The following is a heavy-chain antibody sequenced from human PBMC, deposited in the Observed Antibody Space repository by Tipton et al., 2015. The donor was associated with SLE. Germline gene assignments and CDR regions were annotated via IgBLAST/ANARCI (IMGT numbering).Heavy chain of an antibody. J-gene: IGHJ4*02. CDR3: ELYQTRLHPPVY. CDR2: INPSGVST. CDR1: GYTFTRYY. Sequence: QSGPEVKKPGASVKVSCQASGYTFTRYYIHWVRQAPGQGLEWMAIINPSGVSTTYAQKFQGRVTMTRDTSTSTVYMELSSLRSEDTAVYYCELYQTRLHPPVYWGQGALVTVSS. D-gene: IGHD2-2*01. V-gene: IGHV1-46*01.